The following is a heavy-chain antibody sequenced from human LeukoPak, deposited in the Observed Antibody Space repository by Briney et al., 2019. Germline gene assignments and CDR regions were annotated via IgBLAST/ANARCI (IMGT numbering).Heavy chain of an antibody. D-gene: IGHD3-9*01. J-gene: IGHJ4*02. V-gene: IGHV3-23*01. Sequence: GGSLRLSCAASGFPFSNYGMSWVRQAPGKGLEWVSAISGSGDTTYFADSVKGRFTISRDNSKNMLYLQMNSLRAEDTAIYYCAKSSMVFDWLSTLSFDYWGQGTLVTVSS. CDR3: AKSSMVFDWLSTLSFDY. CDR2: ISGSGDTT. CDR1: GFPFSNYG.